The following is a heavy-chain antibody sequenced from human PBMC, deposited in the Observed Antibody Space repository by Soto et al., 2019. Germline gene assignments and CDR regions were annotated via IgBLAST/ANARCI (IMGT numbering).Heavy chain of an antibody. CDR1: GFTFSSYS. D-gene: IGHD2-2*02. Sequence: PGGSLRLSCAASGFTFSSYSMNWVRQAPGKGLEWVSSISSSSSYIYYADSVKGRFTISRDNAKNSLYLQMNSLRAEDTAVYYCARAQYCSSTSCCTEGAFDIWGQGTMVTVSS. V-gene: IGHV3-21*01. CDR2: ISSSSSYI. J-gene: IGHJ3*02. CDR3: ARAQYCSSTSCCTEGAFDI.